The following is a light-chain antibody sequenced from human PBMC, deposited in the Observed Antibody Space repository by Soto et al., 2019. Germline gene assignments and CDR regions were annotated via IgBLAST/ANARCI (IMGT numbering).Light chain of an antibody. V-gene: IGLV2-18*02. CDR2: EVS. CDR1: SSDVGSYNR. CDR3: SSFTSSNTWV. Sequence: QSALTQPPSVSGSPGQSGTISCTGTSSDVGSYNRVSWYQQPPGTAPKLIIYEVSNRPSGVPDRFFGSKSGNTASLTISGLQAEDEADYYCSSFTSSNTWVFGGGTKVTVL. J-gene: IGLJ3*02.